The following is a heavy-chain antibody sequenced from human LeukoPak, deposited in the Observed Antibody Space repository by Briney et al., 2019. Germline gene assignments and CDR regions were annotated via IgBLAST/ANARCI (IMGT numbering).Heavy chain of an antibody. CDR2: IYHGQST. D-gene: IGHD2-21*02. J-gene: IGHJ6*02. V-gene: IGHV4-30-2*01. Sequence: SETLSLTCAVSGGSISSSDYSWSWIRQPPGKGLEWIGYIYHGQSTNYNPSLKSRVTISVDTSKNQFSLKLCSVTAADTAVYYCARHERELAYCGGDSTHCLYGMDVWGQGTTVTVSS. CDR3: ARHERELAYCGGDSTHCLYGMDV. CDR1: GGSISSSDYS.